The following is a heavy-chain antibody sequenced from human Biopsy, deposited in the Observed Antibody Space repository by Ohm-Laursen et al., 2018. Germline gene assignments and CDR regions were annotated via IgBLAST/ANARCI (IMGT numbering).Heavy chain of an antibody. J-gene: IGHJ6*02. Sequence: TQTLTLTCSFSGFSLSARGMCVRWIRQAPGKALEWLARVDWAEYKDYSASLQTKLSISKDTSNDQVVLTVNNVDPADTATYYCARTPILIVSAGLVYRHRRHLQGMDVWGQGIAVTVS. CDR3: ARTPILIVSAGLVYRHRRHLQGMDV. V-gene: IGHV2-70*11. CDR1: GFSLSARGMC. D-gene: IGHD6-13*01. CDR2: VDWAEYK.